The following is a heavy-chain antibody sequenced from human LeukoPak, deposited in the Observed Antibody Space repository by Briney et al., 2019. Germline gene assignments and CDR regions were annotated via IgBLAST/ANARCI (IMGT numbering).Heavy chain of an antibody. V-gene: IGHV4-59*08. CDR2: IYYSGST. CDR1: GGSISSYY. CDR3: ARPRRDGRNCSGGSCQSYYFDY. Sequence: PSETLSLTCTVSGGSISSYYWSWIRQPPGKGLEWIGYIYYSGSTNYNPSLKSRVTISVDTSKNQFSLKLSSVTAADTAVYYCARPRRDGRNCSGGSCQSYYFDYWGQGTLVTVSS. D-gene: IGHD2-15*01. J-gene: IGHJ4*02.